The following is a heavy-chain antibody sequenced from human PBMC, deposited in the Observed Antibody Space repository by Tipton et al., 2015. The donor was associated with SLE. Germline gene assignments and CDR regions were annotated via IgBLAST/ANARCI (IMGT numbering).Heavy chain of an antibody. J-gene: IGHJ5*02. CDR2: IYYSGST. V-gene: IGHV4-39*07. CDR3: ARVQAYEGFDP. Sequence: TLSLTCTVSGGPISSSSYYWGWIRQPPGKGLERIGSIYYSGSTYHNPSLKSRVTISVDTSKNQFSLKLSSVTAADTAVYYCARVQAYEGFDPWGQGTLVTVSS. D-gene: IGHD3-16*01. CDR1: GGPISSSSYY.